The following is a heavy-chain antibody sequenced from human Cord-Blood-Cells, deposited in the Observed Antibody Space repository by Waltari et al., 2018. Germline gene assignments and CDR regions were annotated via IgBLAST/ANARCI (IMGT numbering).Heavy chain of an antibody. J-gene: IGHJ4*02. Sequence: QVQLVESGGGVVQPGRSLRLSCAASGFTFSSYAMHWVRQAPGKGLGWGAVISYDGSNKYYADSVKGRFTISRDNSKNTLYLQMNSLRAEDTAVYYCARDNARFFDYWGQGTLVTVSS. V-gene: IGHV3-30-3*01. CDR2: ISYDGSNK. CDR1: GFTFSSYA. CDR3: ARDNARFFDY.